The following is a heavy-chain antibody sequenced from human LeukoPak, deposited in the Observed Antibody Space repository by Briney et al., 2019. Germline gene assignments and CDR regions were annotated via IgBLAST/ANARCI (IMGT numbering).Heavy chain of an antibody. J-gene: IGHJ3*02. CDR2: IYYSGST. CDR1: GGSISSYY. V-gene: IGHV4-59*08. D-gene: IGHD3-22*01. CDR3: ARQVTMRAFDI. Sequence: SETLSLTCTVSGGSISSYYWSWIRQPPVKGLEWIGYIYYSGSTNYNPSLKSRVTISVDTSKNQFSLKLSSVTAADTAVYYCARQVTMRAFDIWGQGTMVTVSS.